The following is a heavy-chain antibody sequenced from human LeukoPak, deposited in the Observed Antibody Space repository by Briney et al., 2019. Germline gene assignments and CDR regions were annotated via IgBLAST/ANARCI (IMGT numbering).Heavy chain of an antibody. V-gene: IGHV3-23*01. Sequence: GGSLRLSCAASGFTFRSYDMSWVRQAPGKGLEWVSTISGSGGRTYYADSVKGRFTISRDNSKNTVFLQVNSLRAEDTAVYYCAKDPRMITFGGVTIGSQYFDYWGQGTLVTVSS. CDR3: AKDPRMITFGGVTIGSQYFDY. CDR1: GFTFRSYD. D-gene: IGHD3-16*01. CDR2: ISGSGGRT. J-gene: IGHJ4*02.